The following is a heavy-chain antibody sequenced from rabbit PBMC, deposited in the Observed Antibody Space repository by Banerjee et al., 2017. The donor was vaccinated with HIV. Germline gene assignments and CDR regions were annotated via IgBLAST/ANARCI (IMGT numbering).Heavy chain of an antibody. D-gene: IGHD2-1*01. CDR1: GLDFSSSYY. V-gene: IGHV1S47*01. Sequence: QEQLEESGGGLVQPEGSLTLTCTASGLDFSSSYYMCWVRQAPGKGLEWIAYIYADDGSTDFASWVNGRFTISLDNAQNTVFLQMTSLTAADTATYFCARVVDDYGDWGVFNLWGQGTLVTVS. CDR2: IYADDGST. CDR3: ARVVDDYGDWGVFNL. J-gene: IGHJ4*01.